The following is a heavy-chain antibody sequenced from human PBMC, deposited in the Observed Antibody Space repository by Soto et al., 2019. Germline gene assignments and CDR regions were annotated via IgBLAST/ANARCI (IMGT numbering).Heavy chain of an antibody. CDR3: ARDVIGAPFDY. J-gene: IGHJ4*02. CDR2: IYYSGST. CDR1: GGSISSGDYY. D-gene: IGHD2-15*01. Sequence: SETLALTFTVSGGSISSGDYYWSWIRQPPGKGLEWIGYIYYSGSTYYNPSLKSRVTISVDTSKNQFSLKLSSVTAADTAVYYCARDVIGAPFDYWGQGTLVTVSS. V-gene: IGHV4-30-4*01.